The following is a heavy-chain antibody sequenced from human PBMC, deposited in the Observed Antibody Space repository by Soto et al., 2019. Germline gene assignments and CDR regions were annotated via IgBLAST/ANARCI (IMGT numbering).Heavy chain of an antibody. D-gene: IGHD3-10*02. CDR3: ARQYVSEPTLPFLSYVY. Sequence: GESLKISCKGSGYSFTSYWIAWVRQMPGKGLEWMGVFYPADSDARYSPSFHGQVTFSVDKSVNTAFLQWSSLTASDTATYYCARQYVSEPTLPFLSYVYWGQGTLVTVSS. V-gene: IGHV5-51*01. J-gene: IGHJ4*02. CDR1: GYSFTSYW. CDR2: FYPADSDA.